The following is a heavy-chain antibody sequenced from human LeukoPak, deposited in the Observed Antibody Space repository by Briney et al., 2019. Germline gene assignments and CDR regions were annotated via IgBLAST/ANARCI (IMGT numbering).Heavy chain of an antibody. CDR1: GCTLISYS. CDR2: ISSISRTI. D-gene: IGHD4-17*01. V-gene: IGHV3-48*02. J-gene: IGHJ4*02. Sequence: GGSLRLSRAASGCTLISYSMNWVCPDPGKGLEWVCYISSISRTIYYADSVKGRFTISRDNAKNSLYLQMNSLRDEDTAVYFCATSVTTIFDCWGQGTLVTVSS. CDR3: ATSVTTIFDC.